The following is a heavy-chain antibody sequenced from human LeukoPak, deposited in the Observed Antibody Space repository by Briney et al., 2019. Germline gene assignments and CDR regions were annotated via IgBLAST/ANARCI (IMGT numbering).Heavy chain of an antibody. CDR3: ASNSYYGSGRAYYYYMDV. CDR1: GGTFSSYA. Sequence: SVKVSCKASGGTFSSYATSWVRQAPGQGLEWMGGIIPIFGTANYAQKFQGRVTITADESTSTAYMELSSLRSEDTAVYYCASNSYYGSGRAYYYYMDVWGKGTTVTISS. CDR2: IIPIFGTA. V-gene: IGHV1-69*13. D-gene: IGHD3-10*01. J-gene: IGHJ6*03.